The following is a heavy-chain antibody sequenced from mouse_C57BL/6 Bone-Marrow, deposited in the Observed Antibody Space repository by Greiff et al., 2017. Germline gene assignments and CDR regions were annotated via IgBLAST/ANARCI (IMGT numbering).Heavy chain of an antibody. V-gene: IGHV1-59*01. CDR2: IDPSASST. Sequence: QVQLQQPGAELVRPGTSVKLSCKASGYTFTSYWLHWVKQRPGQGLEWIGVIDPSASSTNYNQKFKGKATLTVDTSSITSYMQLSSLTSADSAVYYCARSSDYWGQGTTLTVSS. J-gene: IGHJ2*01. CDR3: ARSSDY. CDR1: GYTFTSYW.